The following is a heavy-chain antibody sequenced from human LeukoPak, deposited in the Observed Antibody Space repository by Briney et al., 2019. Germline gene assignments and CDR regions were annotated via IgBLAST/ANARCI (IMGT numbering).Heavy chain of an antibody. CDR2: ISYDGSNK. V-gene: IGHV3-30*19. CDR3: ARRSSTSSFPLYGMDV. CDR1: GFTFSSYG. D-gene: IGHD2-2*01. Sequence: PGGSPRLSCAASGFTFSSYGMHWVRQAPGKGLEWVAVISYDGSNKYYADSVKGRFTISRDNSKNTLYLQMNSLRAEDTAVYYCARRSSTSSFPLYGMDVWGQGTTVTVSS. J-gene: IGHJ6*02.